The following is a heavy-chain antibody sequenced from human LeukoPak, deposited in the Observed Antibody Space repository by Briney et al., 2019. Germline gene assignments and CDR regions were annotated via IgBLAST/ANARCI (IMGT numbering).Heavy chain of an antibody. Sequence: SVKVSCKASGGTFSSYAISWVRQAPGQGLEWMGRIIPILGIANYAQKFQGRVTITADKSTSTAHMELSSLRSEDTAVYYCARGTNIVVVPAALDYWGQGTLVTVSS. CDR2: IIPILGIA. J-gene: IGHJ4*02. D-gene: IGHD2-2*01. CDR3: ARGTNIVVVPAALDY. CDR1: GGTFSSYA. V-gene: IGHV1-69*04.